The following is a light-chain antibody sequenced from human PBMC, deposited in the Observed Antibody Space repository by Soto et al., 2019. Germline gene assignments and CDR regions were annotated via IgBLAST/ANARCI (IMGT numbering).Light chain of an antibody. CDR3: LQQSSYPPLT. CDR1: QGIRND. J-gene: IGKJ4*01. CDR2: AAS. V-gene: IGKV1-17*01. Sequence: DIQMTQSPSSLSASVRDRVTITCRASQGIRNDLGWYQQKPGKAPKCLIYAASSLESGVPSRFSGSGSGTEIPLTVSSLQPEDFETDDCLQQSSYPPLTSGGGTKVEIK.